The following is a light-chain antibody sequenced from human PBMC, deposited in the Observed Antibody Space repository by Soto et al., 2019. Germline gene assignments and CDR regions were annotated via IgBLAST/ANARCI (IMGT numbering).Light chain of an antibody. V-gene: IGKV1-8*01. Sequence: AIRMTQSPSSFSASTGDRVTITCRASRGISSYLAWYQQKPGKAPKLLIYAASTLQSGVPSRFSGSVSGTDFTLTISCLQSEDFATYYCQQYYSYPQTFGQGTKLEIK. CDR2: AAS. CDR3: QQYYSYPQT. CDR1: RGISSY. J-gene: IGKJ2*01.